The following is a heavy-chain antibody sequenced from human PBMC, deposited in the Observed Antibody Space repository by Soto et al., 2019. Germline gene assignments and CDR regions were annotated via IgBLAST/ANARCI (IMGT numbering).Heavy chain of an antibody. CDR2: SRSSSSTI. D-gene: IGHD2-2*01. V-gene: IGHV3-48*01. CDR1: GFTFRSYS. J-gene: IGHJ6*03. Sequence: GGSLRLSCSTPGFTFRSYSIKWGRPGPGKGLEWVSYSRSSSSTIYYADSVKGRFTISRDNAKNSLYLQMNSLRAEDTAVYYCARGPIVVVPAAAMDVWGKGTTVTVSS. CDR3: ARGPIVVVPAAAMDV.